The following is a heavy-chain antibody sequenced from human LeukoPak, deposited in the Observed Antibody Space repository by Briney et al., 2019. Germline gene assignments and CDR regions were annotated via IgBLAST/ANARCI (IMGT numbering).Heavy chain of an antibody. CDR2: IYSGGST. CDR1: GFTVSSNY. V-gene: IGHV3-66*01. J-gene: IGHJ6*02. Sequence: PGGSLRLSCAASGFTVSSNYMSWVRQAPGKGLEWVSVIYSGGSTYYADSVKGRFTISRDNSKNTLYLQMNSLRAEDTAVYYCARDSMVRGSVMDVWGQGTTVTVSS. D-gene: IGHD3-10*01. CDR3: ARDSMVRGSVMDV.